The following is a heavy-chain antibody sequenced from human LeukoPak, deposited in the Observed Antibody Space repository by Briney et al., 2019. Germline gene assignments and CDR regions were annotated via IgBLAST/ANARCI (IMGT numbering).Heavy chain of an antibody. J-gene: IGHJ4*02. CDR2: ISGSGGST. CDR3: AKGLGFKRGLVPATAVYFDY. Sequence: GGSLRLSCAASGFTFSSYAMSWVRQAPGKGLEWVSAISGSGGSTYYADSVKGRFTISRDNSKNTLYLQMNSLRAEDTAVYYCAKGLGFKRGLVPATAVYFDYWGQGTLVTVSS. CDR1: GFTFSSYA. D-gene: IGHD2-2*01. V-gene: IGHV3-23*01.